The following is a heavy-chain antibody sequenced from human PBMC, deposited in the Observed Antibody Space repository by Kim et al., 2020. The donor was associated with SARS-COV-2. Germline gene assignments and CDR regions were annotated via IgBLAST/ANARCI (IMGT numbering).Heavy chain of an antibody. CDR2: IWYDGSNK. D-gene: IGHD6-19*01. CDR3: ARDFWEEEQWLDGFVY. CDR1: GFTFSSYG. J-gene: IGHJ4*02. V-gene: IGHV3-33*01. Sequence: GGSLRLSCAASGFTFSSYGMHWVRQAPGKGLEWVAVIWYDGSNKYYADSVKGRFTISRDNSKNTLYLQMNSLRAEDTAVYYCARDFWEEEQWLDGFVYWGQGTLVTVSS.